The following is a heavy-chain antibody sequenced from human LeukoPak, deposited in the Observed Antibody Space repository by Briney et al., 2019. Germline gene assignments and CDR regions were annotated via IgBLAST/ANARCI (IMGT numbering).Heavy chain of an antibody. CDR1: GFTFSSYS. V-gene: IGHV3-21*01. CDR2: ISSSSGYI. D-gene: IGHD6-19*01. J-gene: IGHJ4*02. CDR3: AREGVAGSGDY. Sequence: GGSLRLSCAASGFTFSSYSMNWVRQAPGKGLEWVSSISSSSGYIYYADSVKGRFTISRDNAKNSLYLQMNSLRAEDTAVYYCAREGVAGSGDYWGQGTLVTVSP.